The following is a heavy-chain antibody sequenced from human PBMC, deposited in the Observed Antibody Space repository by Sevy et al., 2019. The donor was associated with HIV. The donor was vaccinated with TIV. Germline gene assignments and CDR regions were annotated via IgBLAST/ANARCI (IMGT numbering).Heavy chain of an antibody. J-gene: IGHJ4*02. CDR3: ARVPTYYYGSATYFDS. D-gene: IGHD3-10*01. Sequence: ASGKVSCKASGYTFSSNGITWVRQAPGQGLEWMGWIGLYNGNSNYAQKFRDRVTMTADTSTSTAYMELRSLRSDDTAVYYCARVPTYYYGSATYFDSWGQGSLVTVSS. CDR1: GYTFSSNG. CDR2: IGLYNGNS. V-gene: IGHV1-18*01.